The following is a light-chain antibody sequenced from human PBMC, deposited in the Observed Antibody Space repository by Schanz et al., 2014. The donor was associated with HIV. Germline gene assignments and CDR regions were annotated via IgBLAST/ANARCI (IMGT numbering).Light chain of an antibody. Sequence: QSVLTQPPSVSGAPGQRVTISCTGSSSNIGAGYDVHWYQQLPGTAPKLLIYGNSNRPSGVPDRFSGSKSGTSASLAITGLQAEDEADYYCAAWNDSSWVFGGGTKLTVL. V-gene: IGLV1-40*01. CDR1: SSNIGAGYD. CDR3: AAWNDSSWV. CDR2: GNS. J-gene: IGLJ3*02.